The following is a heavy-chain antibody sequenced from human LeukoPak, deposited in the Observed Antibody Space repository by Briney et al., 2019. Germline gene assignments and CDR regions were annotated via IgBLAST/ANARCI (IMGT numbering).Heavy chain of an antibody. V-gene: IGHV3-7*01. D-gene: IGHD1-7*01. CDR1: GFTFSSYW. Sequence: PGGSLRLSCAASGFTFSSYWMSWARQAPGKGLEWVANIKQDGSEKYYVDSVKGRFTISRDNAKNSLYLQMNSLRAEDTAVYYCARQSILGTTKGDDFDFWGQGTLVTVSS. J-gene: IGHJ4*02. CDR3: ARQSILGTTKGDDFDF. CDR2: IKQDGSEK.